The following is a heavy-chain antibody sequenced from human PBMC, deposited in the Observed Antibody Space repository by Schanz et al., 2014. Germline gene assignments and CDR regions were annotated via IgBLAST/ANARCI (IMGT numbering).Heavy chain of an antibody. Sequence: QVQLVESGGGVVQPGRSLRLSCAASGFTFSSYAMHWVRQAPGKGLEWVAVISYDGRNKYYADSVKGRFTISRDNSKNTLYLQMNSLRAEDTAVYYCAKDLLYGAPMQLNHLDYWGQGTLVTVAS. CDR3: AKDLLYGAPMQLNHLDY. V-gene: IGHV3-30-3*01. D-gene: IGHD2-2*01. J-gene: IGHJ4*02. CDR1: GFTFSSYA. CDR2: ISYDGRNK.